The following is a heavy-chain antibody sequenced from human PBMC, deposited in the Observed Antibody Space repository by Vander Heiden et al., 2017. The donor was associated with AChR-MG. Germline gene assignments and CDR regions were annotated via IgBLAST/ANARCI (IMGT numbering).Heavy chain of an antibody. Sequence: QVQLVQSGAEVKKPWSSVKVSCKASGGTFSSYAIRWVRQAPGQGLEWMGGIILIFGTANYAQKFQGRVTITADESTSTAYMELSSLRSEDTAVYYCARVDLNDYGDSRPFDYWGQGTLVTVSS. CDR2: IILIFGTA. CDR1: GGTFSSYA. D-gene: IGHD4-17*01. CDR3: ARVDLNDYGDSRPFDY. J-gene: IGHJ4*02. V-gene: IGHV1-69*01.